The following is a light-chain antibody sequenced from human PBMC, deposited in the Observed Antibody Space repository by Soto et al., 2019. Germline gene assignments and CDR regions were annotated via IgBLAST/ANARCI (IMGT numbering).Light chain of an antibody. CDR1: SSDVGGYNY. Sequence: QSVLTQPASVSGSPGQSITISCAGTSSDVGGYNYVSWYQQHPGKAPKLIIFEVSYRPSGISNRSSASKSGDTASLTISGLQADDEADYYCCSYTDSRTHIFGSGTKVTVL. J-gene: IGLJ1*01. CDR2: EVS. CDR3: CSYTDSRTHI. V-gene: IGLV2-14*01.